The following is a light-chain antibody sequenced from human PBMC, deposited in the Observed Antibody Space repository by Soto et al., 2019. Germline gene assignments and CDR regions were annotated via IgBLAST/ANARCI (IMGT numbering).Light chain of an antibody. CDR3: QQYGDSPLT. CDR1: QSTSSW. J-gene: IGKJ2*01. Sequence: DIQMTQSPSTLSASVGDRVTITCRASQSTSSWLAWYQQKPGKAPKLLIYKASSLESGVPSRFSGSGSGTDFTLIISRLEPEDFAVYYCQQYGDSPLTFGQGTKLEI. V-gene: IGKV1-5*03. CDR2: KAS.